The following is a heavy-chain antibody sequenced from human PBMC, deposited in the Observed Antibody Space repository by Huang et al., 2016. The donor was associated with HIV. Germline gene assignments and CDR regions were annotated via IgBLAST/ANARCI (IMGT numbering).Heavy chain of an antibody. Sequence: QVQLVQSGAEVKNPGASVRVSCKASGYTVTDSNIHWVRQDPGQGLEWRGWINPKRGGTIYAQRFQGRVTMTRDTTISTVHMDLRRIQSDDTAVYFCARDWSFGSSTSPADWGQGTLVTVSS. V-gene: IGHV1-2*02. CDR1: GYTVTDSN. J-gene: IGHJ4*02. CDR2: INPKRGGT. CDR3: ARDWSFGSSTSPAD. D-gene: IGHD6-6*01.